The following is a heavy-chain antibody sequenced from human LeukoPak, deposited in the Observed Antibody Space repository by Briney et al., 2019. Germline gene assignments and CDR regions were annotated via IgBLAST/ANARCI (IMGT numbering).Heavy chain of an antibody. CDR2: ISSYNGNT. CDR3: ARARYCSSTSCSHRAFDI. J-gene: IGHJ3*02. CDR1: GYTFTSYG. V-gene: IGHV1-18*01. D-gene: IGHD2-2*01. Sequence: ASVKVSCKASGYTFTSYGISWVRQAPGQGLEWMGWISSYNGNTNYAQKLQGRVTMTTDTSTSTAYMELRSLRSDDTAVYYCARARYCSSTSCSHRAFDIWGQGTMVTVSS.